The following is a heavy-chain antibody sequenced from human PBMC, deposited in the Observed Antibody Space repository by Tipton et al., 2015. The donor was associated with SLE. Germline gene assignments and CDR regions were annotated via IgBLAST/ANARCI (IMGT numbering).Heavy chain of an antibody. CDR2: IYHSGST. D-gene: IGHD3-16*01. J-gene: IGHJ3*02. Sequence: LRLSCAVSGYSISSGYYWGWIRQPPGKGLGWVGSIYHSGSTNYNPSLKSRVTISVDTSKNQFSLQLRSVTAADTAVYYCASQAGADYIWGGLYAFDIWGQGTMVTASS. CDR1: GYSISSGYY. CDR3: ASQAGADYIWGGLYAFDI. V-gene: IGHV4-38-2*01.